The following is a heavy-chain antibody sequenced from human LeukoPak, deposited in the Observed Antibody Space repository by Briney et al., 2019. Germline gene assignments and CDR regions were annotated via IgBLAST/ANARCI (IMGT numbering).Heavy chain of an antibody. D-gene: IGHD5-12*01. V-gene: IGHV3-23*01. CDR1: GFTLRSYD. CDR3: AKEYSGYDFDY. CDR2: TSSGVNS. J-gene: IGHJ4*02. Sequence: PGGSLRLSCAASGFTLRSYDMSWVRQAPGKGLEWVAATSSGVNSYYADSVRGRFTISRDNSQNTLYLQMDSLRAEDTALYYCAKEYSGYDFDYWGQGTLVTVSS.